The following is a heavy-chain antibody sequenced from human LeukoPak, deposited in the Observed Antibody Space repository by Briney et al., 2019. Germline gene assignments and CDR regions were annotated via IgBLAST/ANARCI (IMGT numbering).Heavy chain of an antibody. CDR3: ARLEVVVPAAMEMDYGMDV. CDR1: GGSISSYY. CDR2: IYYRGST. D-gene: IGHD2-2*01. V-gene: IGHV4-59*08. J-gene: IGHJ6*02. Sequence: PSETLSLTCTVSGGSISSYYWSWIRQPPGKGLEWIGYIYYRGSTNYNPSLKSRVTISVDTSKNQFSLKLSSVTAADTAVYYCARLEVVVPAAMEMDYGMDVWGQGTTVTVSS.